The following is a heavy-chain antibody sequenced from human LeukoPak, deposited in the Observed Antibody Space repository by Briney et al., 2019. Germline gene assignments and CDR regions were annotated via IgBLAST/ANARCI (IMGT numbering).Heavy chain of an antibody. CDR2: ISGDGTIK. CDR3: SRAQFDY. J-gene: IGHJ4*02. Sequence: GGSLRLSCEPSGFPFSSYWMLWVRHAPGKGLVWVSRISGDGTIKTYADFVRGRFTISRNNTKNILYLQMNSLRVEDTAIYFCSRAQFDYWGQGDLVTVSS. V-gene: IGHV3-74*03. CDR1: GFPFSSYW.